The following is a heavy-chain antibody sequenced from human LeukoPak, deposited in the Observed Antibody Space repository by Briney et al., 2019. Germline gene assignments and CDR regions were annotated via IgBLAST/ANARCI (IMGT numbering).Heavy chain of an antibody. CDR1: GYTVTSYG. D-gene: IGHD5-18*01. CDR2: ISAYNGNT. Sequence: ASVKVSCKASGYTVTSYGISWVRQAPGQGLEWRGGISAYNGNTNYAQKLQGRITMTTDTSTSTAYMELRSLRSDDTAVYYCARGRKYTSGYRVTELGSGYSDYWGQGTLVTVSS. V-gene: IGHV1-18*01. J-gene: IGHJ4*02. CDR3: ARGRKYTSGYRVTELGSGYSDY.